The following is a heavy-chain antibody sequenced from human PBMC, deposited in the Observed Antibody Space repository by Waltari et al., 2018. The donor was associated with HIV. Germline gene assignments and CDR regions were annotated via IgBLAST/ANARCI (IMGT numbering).Heavy chain of an antibody. CDR3: AKVRYSGYANGWFDP. V-gene: IGHV3-23*01. CDR1: GFTFSSYS. J-gene: IGHJ5*02. D-gene: IGHD5-12*01. Sequence: EVQLLESGGGLVQPGGSLRLSCAASGFTFSSYSMSWVRQAPGKGLEWVSAISGSGGSTYYADSVKGRFTISRDNSKNTLYLQMNSLRAEDTAVYYCAKVRYSGYANGWFDPWGQGTLVTVSS. CDR2: ISGSGGST.